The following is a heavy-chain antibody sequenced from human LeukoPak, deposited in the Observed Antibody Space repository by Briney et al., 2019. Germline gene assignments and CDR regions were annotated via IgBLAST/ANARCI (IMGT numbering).Heavy chain of an antibody. J-gene: IGHJ4*02. CDR1: GYSFTSYW. CDR2: IYPGDSDT. Sequence: GESLKISCKGSGYSFTSYWIGWVRQMPGKGLEWMGIIYPGDSDTRYSPSFQGQVTISADKSISTAYLQWSSLKASATAMYYCSRPHYYDSSGYSHFDYWGQGTLVTVSS. V-gene: IGHV5-51*01. CDR3: SRPHYYDSSGYSHFDY. D-gene: IGHD3-22*01.